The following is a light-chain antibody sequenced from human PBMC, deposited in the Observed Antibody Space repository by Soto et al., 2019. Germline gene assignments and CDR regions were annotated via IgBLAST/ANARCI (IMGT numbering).Light chain of an antibody. CDR1: QSVSSN. J-gene: IGKJ5*01. CDR3: QQYNNWPPIT. V-gene: IGKV3-15*01. CDR2: GAS. Sequence: EIMMTQSQATLSVSPWERATLSYRASQSVSSNLAWYQQKPGQAPRLLIYGASTRETGIPARFSGSGSGTEFTLTISSLQSEDFAVYYCQQYNNWPPITFGQGTRLEIK.